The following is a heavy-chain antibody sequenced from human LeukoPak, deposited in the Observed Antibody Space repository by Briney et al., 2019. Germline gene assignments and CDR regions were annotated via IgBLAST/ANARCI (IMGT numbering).Heavy chain of an antibody. V-gene: IGHV4-34*01. CDR1: GGSFSGYY. D-gene: IGHD5-12*01. Sequence: SETLSLTCAVYGGSFSGYYWSWIRQPPGKGLEWIGEINHSGSTNYNPSLKSRVTISVDTSKNQFSLKLSSVTAADTAVYYCASGSSSGYDMGYWGQGTLVTVSS. J-gene: IGHJ4*02. CDR3: ASGSSSGYDMGY. CDR2: INHSGST.